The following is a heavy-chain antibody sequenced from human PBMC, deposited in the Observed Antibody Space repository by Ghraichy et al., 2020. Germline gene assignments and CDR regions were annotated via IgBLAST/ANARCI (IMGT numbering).Heavy chain of an antibody. Sequence: LSLTCAASGFTFSTYSMHWVRQAPGKGLEWVSLISHDGNNNYSAASVKGRFTISRDNSKNTLYLLMNSLRAEDSAVYYCARERPLYDYFDNTGEYIGHFDNWGQGTLVTGSS. CDR1: GFTFSTYS. J-gene: IGHJ4*02. CDR2: ISHDGNNN. V-gene: IGHV3-30-3*01. D-gene: IGHD3-16*01. CDR3: ARERPLYDYFDNTGEYIGHFDN.